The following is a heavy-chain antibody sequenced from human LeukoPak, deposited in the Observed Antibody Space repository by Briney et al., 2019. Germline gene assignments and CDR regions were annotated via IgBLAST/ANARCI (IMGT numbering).Heavy chain of an antibody. V-gene: IGHV3-74*01. D-gene: IGHD1-26*01. CDR1: GFTFSNYW. CDR3: ASGTIVGARGADN. J-gene: IGHJ4*02. Sequence: PGGSLRLSCEASGFTFSNYWMHWVRQAPGKGLMWVSQISTDGSQTFYADSVKGRFTISRDNANNLLYLQMNSLRAEDTAVYYCASGTIVGARGADNWGQGTLVTVSS. CDR2: ISTDGSQT.